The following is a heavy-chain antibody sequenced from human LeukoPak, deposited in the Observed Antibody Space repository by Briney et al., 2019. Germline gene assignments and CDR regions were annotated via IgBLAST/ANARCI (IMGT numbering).Heavy chain of an antibody. CDR1: GFTFDDYG. CDR3: ARVDTTGWYGGAFDY. Sequence: GGSLRLSCAASGFTFDDYGMSWVREAPGKGLEWVSAINWNGASTGYTDSVKGRFTISRDNAKNSLYLQMNSLRAEDTALYYCARVDTTGWYGGAFDYWGQGTLVTVSS. J-gene: IGHJ4*02. V-gene: IGHV3-20*04. CDR2: INWNGAST. D-gene: IGHD6-19*01.